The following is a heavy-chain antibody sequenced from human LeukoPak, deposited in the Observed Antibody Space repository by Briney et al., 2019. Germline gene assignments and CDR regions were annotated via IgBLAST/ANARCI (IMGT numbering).Heavy chain of an antibody. Sequence: PSETLSLTCAVSGSSINSYYWTWIRQPPGKGLEWIGYNYYTGNTNYNPSLKSRVTISVDSSKSQFSLKLNSVTAADTAVYYCARRREDYYDSSGYYQPRTHNDAFDIWGQGTMVTVSS. CDR3: ARRREDYYDSSGYYQPRTHNDAFDI. J-gene: IGHJ3*02. D-gene: IGHD3-22*01. V-gene: IGHV4-59*01. CDR2: NYYTGNT. CDR1: GSSINSYY.